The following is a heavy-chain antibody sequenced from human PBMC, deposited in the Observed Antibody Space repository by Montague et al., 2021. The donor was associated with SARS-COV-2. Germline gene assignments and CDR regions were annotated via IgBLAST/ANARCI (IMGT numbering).Heavy chain of an antibody. V-gene: IGHV3-48*03. D-gene: IGHD3-16*02. CDR3: TRDYRSIAGDGLDI. Sequence: SLRLSCAASGFTFSNYDMHWVRQAPGKGPEWISYISTSAYTPSYAGSVKGRFTISRDNGKNSLYLQMNSLRVEDTAVYYCTRDYRSIAGDGLDIWGQGTKVTVSS. CDR2: ISTSAYTP. CDR1: GFTFSNYD. J-gene: IGHJ3*02.